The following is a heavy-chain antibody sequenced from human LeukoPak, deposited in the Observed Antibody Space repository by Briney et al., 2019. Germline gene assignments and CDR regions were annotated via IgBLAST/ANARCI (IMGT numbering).Heavy chain of an antibody. V-gene: IGHV4-39*07. CDR2: IYYSGST. J-gene: IGHJ6*03. CDR1: GGSISSSSYY. CDR3: ARVNWGHYAKGHYYYYIDV. D-gene: IGHD2-2*01. Sequence: ASETLSLTCTVSGGSISSSSYYWGWIRQPPGKGLEWIGSIYYSGSTYYNPSLKSRVTISVDTSKNLVFLKLTSMTAADTAIYYCARVNWGHYAKGHYYYYIDVWTRGTAVTVAS.